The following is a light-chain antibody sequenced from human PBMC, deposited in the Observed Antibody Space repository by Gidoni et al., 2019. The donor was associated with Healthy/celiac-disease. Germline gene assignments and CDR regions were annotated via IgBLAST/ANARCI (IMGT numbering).Light chain of an antibody. CDR2: DAS. CDR3: QQYNSYWT. J-gene: IGKJ1*01. Sequence: DIQMTQSPSTLSASVVDRVTITFRASQSISSWLAWYQQKPGKATKLLIYDASSLESGVPSRFSGSGSGTEFTLTISSLQPDDFATYYCQQYNSYWTFGQGTKVEIK. V-gene: IGKV1-5*01. CDR1: QSISSW.